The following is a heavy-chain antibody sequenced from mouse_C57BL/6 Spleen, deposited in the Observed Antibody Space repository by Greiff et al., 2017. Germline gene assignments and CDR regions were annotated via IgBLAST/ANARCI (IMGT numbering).Heavy chain of an antibody. CDR1: GFNIKNTY. Sequence: VQLQQSVAELVRPGASVKLSCTASGFNIKNTYMNWVKQRPEQGLEWIGRIDPANGNTKYAPKFQGKATITADTSSNTAYLQLSSLTSEDTAIYYCAKLTGTRAMDYWGQGTSVTVAS. D-gene: IGHD4-1*01. J-gene: IGHJ4*01. CDR3: AKLTGTRAMDY. V-gene: IGHV14-3*01. CDR2: IDPANGNT.